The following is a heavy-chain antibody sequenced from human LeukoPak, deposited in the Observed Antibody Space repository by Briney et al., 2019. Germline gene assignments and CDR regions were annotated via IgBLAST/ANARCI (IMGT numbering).Heavy chain of an antibody. CDR1: GFTFSSYA. V-gene: IGHV3-23*01. Sequence: PGGSLRLPCAASGFTFSSYAMSWVRQAPGKGLEWVSAISSTGGNTYYADSVKGRFTISRDNSKNTLYLQMNSLRADDTAVYCCAKDFSLGSHNWFDPWGQGTLVTVSS. CDR3: AKDFSLGSHNWFDP. CDR2: ISSTGGNT. D-gene: IGHD3-10*01. J-gene: IGHJ5*02.